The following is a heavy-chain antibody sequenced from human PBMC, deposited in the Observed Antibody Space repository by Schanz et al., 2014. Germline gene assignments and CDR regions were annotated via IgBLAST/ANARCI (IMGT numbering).Heavy chain of an antibody. D-gene: IGHD3-22*01. CDR3: ARGTRERLLLRSWQFAFDI. CDR1: GFTFSDYY. J-gene: IGHJ3*02. Sequence: VQLVESGGGLVQPGGSLRLSCAASGFTFSDYYMSWIHQPPGKGLEWIGEINQSGTTNYNPSLKSRVTMSVDTSKNQISLKLRSVTAADTAVYYCARGTRERLLLRSWQFAFDIWGRGTMVTVSS. V-gene: IGHV4-34*10. CDR2: INQSGTT.